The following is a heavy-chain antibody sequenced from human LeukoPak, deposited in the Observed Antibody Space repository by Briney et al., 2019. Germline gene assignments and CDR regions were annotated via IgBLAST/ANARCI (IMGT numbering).Heavy chain of an antibody. CDR2: IYHSGST. Sequence: SETLSLTCAVSGYSISSGYYWGWIRQPPGKGLEWIASIYHSGSTYYNPSLKSRVTISVDTSKNQFSLKLSSVTAADTAVYYCARLDIVVVPAAIGIHDAFDIWGQGTMVTVSS. CDR1: GYSISSGYY. D-gene: IGHD2-2*02. J-gene: IGHJ3*02. CDR3: ARLDIVVVPAAIGIHDAFDI. V-gene: IGHV4-38-2*01.